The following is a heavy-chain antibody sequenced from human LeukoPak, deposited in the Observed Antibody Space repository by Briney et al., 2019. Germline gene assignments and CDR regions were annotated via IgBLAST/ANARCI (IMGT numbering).Heavy chain of an antibody. J-gene: IGHJ4*02. D-gene: IGHD6-13*01. V-gene: IGHV3-48*02. CDR3: ARVYSIAANYCDY. CDR2: IGSSSSTI. Sequence: GGSLRLSCAASGFTFSSYSMNWVRQAPGKGLGWVSYIGSSSSTIFYADSVKGRFTISRDNAKNSLYLQMNSLRDEDTAVYYCARVYSIAANYCDYWGQGTLVTVSS. CDR1: GFTFSSYS.